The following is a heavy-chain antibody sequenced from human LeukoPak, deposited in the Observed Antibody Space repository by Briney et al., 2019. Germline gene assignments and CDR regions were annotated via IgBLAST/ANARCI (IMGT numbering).Heavy chain of an antibody. D-gene: IGHD6-19*01. Sequence: PSETLSLTCAVYGGSFSGYYWSWIRQPPGKGLEWIGEINHSGSTNYNPSLKSRVTISVDTSKNQFSLKLSSVTAADTAVYYCARGWYSSGLGYWGQGTLVTVSS. CDR3: ARGWYSSGLGY. J-gene: IGHJ4*02. V-gene: IGHV4-34*01. CDR2: INHSGST. CDR1: GGSFSGYY.